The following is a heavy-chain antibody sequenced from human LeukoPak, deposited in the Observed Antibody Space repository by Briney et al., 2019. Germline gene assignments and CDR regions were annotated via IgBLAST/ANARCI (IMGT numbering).Heavy chain of an antibody. J-gene: IGHJ4*02. D-gene: IGHD5-24*01. CDR1: GFSFSDYY. CDR3: ARVLESEMATIGATDY. CDR2: ISTTGDPL. V-gene: IGHV3-11*04. Sequence: GGSLRLSCAASGFSFSDYYMSWIRQAPGKGLEWVSYISTTGDPLYYADSVKGRFTISRDNAKNSLYLQMNSLRAEDTAVYYCARVLESEMATIGATDYWGQGTLVTVSS.